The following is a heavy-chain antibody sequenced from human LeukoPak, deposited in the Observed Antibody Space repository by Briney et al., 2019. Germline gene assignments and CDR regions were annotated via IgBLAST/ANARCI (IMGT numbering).Heavy chain of an antibody. Sequence: GGSLRLSCLASGFTFSSYTMNWVRQTPEKGLEWVSSISGSSYYIYYADSVRGRFTISRDNAENSVYLQMNSLRAEDTAVYYCARDPYSDYGGRGDWFDPWGQGTLVTVSS. CDR1: GFTFSSYT. CDR3: ARDPYSDYGGRGDWFDP. V-gene: IGHV3-21*01. CDR2: ISGSSYYI. J-gene: IGHJ5*02. D-gene: IGHD4-23*01.